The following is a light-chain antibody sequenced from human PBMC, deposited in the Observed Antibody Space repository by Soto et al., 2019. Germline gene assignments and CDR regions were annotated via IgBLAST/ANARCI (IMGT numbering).Light chain of an antibody. CDR3: QQYGSSAWT. CDR2: GAS. V-gene: IGKV3-20*01. J-gene: IGKJ1*01. CDR1: QTARSSY. Sequence: DIVMSQSPGTLSLSPGERATLPCMASQTARSSYLAWYQQTPSQAPRVRIYGASSRATGIPDRFSGSGSGTDFTLTISRLEAEDFAVYYCQQYGSSAWTFGQGPEVEIK.